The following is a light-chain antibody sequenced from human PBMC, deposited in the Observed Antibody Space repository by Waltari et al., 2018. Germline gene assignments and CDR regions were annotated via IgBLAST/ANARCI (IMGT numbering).Light chain of an antibody. J-gene: IGKJ1*01. V-gene: IGKV1-33*01. CDR1: HDISNY. CDR3: QQYDNLPRT. Sequence: DIQMTQSPSSLSASVGDRVTITCQASHDISNYLNWYQQKSGKAPKLLIYDASDLETGVPSRFSGSGSGTDFTFTISSLQPEDIAIYYCQQYDNLPRTCGQGTKVEIK. CDR2: DAS.